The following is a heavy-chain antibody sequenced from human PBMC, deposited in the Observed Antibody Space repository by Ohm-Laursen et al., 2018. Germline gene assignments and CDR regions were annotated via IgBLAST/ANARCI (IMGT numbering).Heavy chain of an antibody. CDR2: INPNSGGT. D-gene: IGHD3-22*01. Sequence: ASVKVSCKASGYTFTSYYMHWVRQAPGQGLEWMGWINPNSGGTNYAQKFQGRVTMTRDTSISTAYMELSRLRSDDTAVYYCARGPGYYDSSGFLDYWGQGTLVTVSS. CDR1: GYTFTSYY. V-gene: IGHV1-2*02. J-gene: IGHJ4*02. CDR3: ARGPGYYDSSGFLDY.